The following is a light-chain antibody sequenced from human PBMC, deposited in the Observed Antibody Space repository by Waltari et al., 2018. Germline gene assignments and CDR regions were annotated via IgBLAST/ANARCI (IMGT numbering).Light chain of an antibody. V-gene: IGKV3-11*01. Sequence: IVLTQSPATLSLPPGERATLSCRASQSVSSYLAWYQQKPGKAPRLLIYEASNTATGIPARFSGSGSGTDFTLTISSLQPEDFAVYYCQQRSNWPITFGQGTRLEIK. CDR2: EAS. CDR1: QSVSSY. J-gene: IGKJ5*01. CDR3: QQRSNWPIT.